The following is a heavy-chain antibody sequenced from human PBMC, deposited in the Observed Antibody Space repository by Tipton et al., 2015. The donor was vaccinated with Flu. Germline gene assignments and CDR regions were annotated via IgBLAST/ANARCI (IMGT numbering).Heavy chain of an antibody. CDR3: ARRGYYFGSGLLNWFDP. J-gene: IGHJ5*02. D-gene: IGHD3-10*01. Sequence: TLSLTCAVSGYSISSGLYWGWIRQPPGKGLEWIGSIYRSGSTYYNPTLESRVTLSVDTSKNQFSLTLTSVTAADTAVYYCARRGYYFGSGLLNWFDPWGQGIRVTVSS. CDR2: IYRSGST. CDR1: GYSISSGLY. V-gene: IGHV4-38-2*01.